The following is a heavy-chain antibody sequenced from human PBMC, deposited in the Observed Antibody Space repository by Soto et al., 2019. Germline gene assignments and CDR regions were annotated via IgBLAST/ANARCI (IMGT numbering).Heavy chain of an antibody. V-gene: IGHV3-30*03. Sequence: QVQLVESGGGVVQPGRSLRLSCAASGFTFSSYGMHWVRQAPGKGLEWVAVISYDGSNKYYADSVKGRFTISRDNSKNTLYLQMNSLRAEDTAVYYCRWELPPDAFDIWGQGTMVTDSS. J-gene: IGHJ3*02. D-gene: IGHD1-26*01. CDR2: ISYDGSNK. CDR1: GFTFSSYG. CDR3: RWELPPDAFDI.